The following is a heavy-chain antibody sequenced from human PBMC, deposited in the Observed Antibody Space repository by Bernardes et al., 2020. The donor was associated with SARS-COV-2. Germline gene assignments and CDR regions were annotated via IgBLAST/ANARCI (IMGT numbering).Heavy chain of an antibody. CDR2: ISSSSSYI. D-gene: IGHD3-22*01. J-gene: IGHJ4*02. CDR1: GFTFSSYS. V-gene: IGHV3-21*01. CDR3: ARVVGSERPLYYYDSSGYYPPDY. Sequence: GGSLRLSCAASGFTFSSYSMNWVRQAPGKGLEWVSSISSSSSYIYYADSVKGRFTISRDNAKNSLYLQMNSLRAEDTAVYYCARVVGSERPLYYYDSSGYYPPDYWGQGTLVTVSS.